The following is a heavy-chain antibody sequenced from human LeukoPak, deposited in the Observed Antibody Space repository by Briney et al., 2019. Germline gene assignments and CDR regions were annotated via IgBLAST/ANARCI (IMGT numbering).Heavy chain of an antibody. CDR2: TFYSGST. CDR3: ASQAALWNSGYHWFFDY. V-gene: IGHV4-39*01. J-gene: IGHJ4*02. CDR1: SGSIRSSSDY. Sequence: SETLSLTWTVSSGSIRSSSDYWGWIRQPPGKGLEWIGTTFYSGSTYYNPSLKSRVTISVDTSKNQFSLRLTSVPAADTAVYYCASQAALWNSGYHWFFDYWGQGTLVTVSS. D-gene: IGHD5-12*01.